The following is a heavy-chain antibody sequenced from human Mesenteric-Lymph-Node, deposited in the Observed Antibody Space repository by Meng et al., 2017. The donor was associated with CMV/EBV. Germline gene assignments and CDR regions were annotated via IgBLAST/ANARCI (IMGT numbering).Heavy chain of an antibody. CDR1: GFTFSSYS. CDR2: IRYDGSNE. V-gene: IGHV3-30*02. J-gene: IGHJ5*02. CDR3: AKDLMATRENWFDP. Sequence: GESLKISCAASGFTFSSYSMNWVRQAPGKGLEWVAIIRYDGSNEFYADSVKGRFTISRDNSKNTLFLQMNSLRAEDTGVYYCAKDLMATRENWFDPWGQGTLVTVPQ. D-gene: IGHD5-12*01.